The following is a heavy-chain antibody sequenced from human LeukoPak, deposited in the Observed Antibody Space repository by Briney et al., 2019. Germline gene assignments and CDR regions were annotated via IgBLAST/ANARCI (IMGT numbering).Heavy chain of an antibody. D-gene: IGHD5-24*01. CDR1: GGSISSGGYY. Sequence: SQTLSLTCTVSGGSISSGGYYWSWIRQHPGKGLEWIGYIYYSGSTYYNPSLKSRVTISVDTSKNQFSLKLSSVTAADTAVYYCARGIKDGYNTWDYWGLGTLVTVSS. CDR2: IYYSGST. J-gene: IGHJ4*02. V-gene: IGHV4-31*03. CDR3: ARGIKDGYNTWDY.